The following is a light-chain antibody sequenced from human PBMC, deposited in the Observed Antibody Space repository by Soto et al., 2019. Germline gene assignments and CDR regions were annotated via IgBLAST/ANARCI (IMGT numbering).Light chain of an antibody. CDR3: SSYTSSNTLEV. J-gene: IGLJ1*01. V-gene: IGLV2-14*01. CDR2: EVS. Sequence: SVLXQPASVSGSPGQSITISCTGTSVGASNYVSWYQHHPHRAPKLLIYEVSYRPSGVSNRFSGSKSGNTASLTISGLQAEDEADYYCSSYTSSNTLEVFGIGTKVTVL. CDR1: SVGASNY.